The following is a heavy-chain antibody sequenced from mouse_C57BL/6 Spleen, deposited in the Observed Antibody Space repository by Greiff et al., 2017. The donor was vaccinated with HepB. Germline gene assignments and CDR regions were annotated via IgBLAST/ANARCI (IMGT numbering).Heavy chain of an antibody. V-gene: IGHV1-52*01. CDR2: IDPSDSET. Sequence: QVQLQHPGAELVRPGSSVKLSCKASGYTFTSYWMHWVKQRPIQGLEWIGNIDPSDSETHYNQKFKDKATLTVDKSSSTAYMQLSSLTSEDSAVYYCARYGSSSYAMDYWGQGTSVTVSS. D-gene: IGHD1-1*01. CDR1: GYTFTSYW. CDR3: ARYGSSSYAMDY. J-gene: IGHJ4*01.